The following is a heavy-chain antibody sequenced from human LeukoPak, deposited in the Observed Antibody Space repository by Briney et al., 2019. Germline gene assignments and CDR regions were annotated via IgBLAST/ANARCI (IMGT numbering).Heavy chain of an antibody. D-gene: IGHD6-13*01. J-gene: IGHJ4*02. CDR3: AKDLGLIYSSSWYEYYFDY. Sequence: GGSLRLSCAASGFTFSSYGMHWVRQAPGKGLAWVAVISYDGSNKYYADSVKGRFTISRDNSKNTLYLQMNSLRAEDTAVYYCAKDLGLIYSSSWYEYYFDYWGQGTLVTVSS. V-gene: IGHV3-30*18. CDR2: ISYDGSNK. CDR1: GFTFSSYG.